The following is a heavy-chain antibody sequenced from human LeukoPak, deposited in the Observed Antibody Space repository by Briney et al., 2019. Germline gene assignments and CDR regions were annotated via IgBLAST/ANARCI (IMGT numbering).Heavy chain of an antibody. D-gene: IGHD5-24*01. CDR1: GGSISSGSYY. J-gene: IGHJ2*01. CDR3: ARRSRDGYPRPYWYFDL. Sequence: SSETLSLTCTVSGGSISSGSYYWSWIRQPAGKGLEWIGRIYTSGSTNYNPSLKSRVTISVDTSKNQFSLKLSSVTAADTAVYYCARRSRDGYPRPYWYFDLWGRGTLVTVSS. V-gene: IGHV4-61*02. CDR2: IYTSGST.